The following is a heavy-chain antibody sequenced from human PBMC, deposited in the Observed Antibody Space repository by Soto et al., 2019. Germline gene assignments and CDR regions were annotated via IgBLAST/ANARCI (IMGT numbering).Heavy chain of an antibody. Sequence: SETLSLTCAVYGGSFSGYYWSWIRQPPGKGLEWIGEINHSGSTNYNPSLKSRVTISVDTSKNQFSLKLSSVTAADTAVYYCARYRRTYYYDSSGYSPPPDAFDIWGQGTMVTVSS. J-gene: IGHJ3*02. CDR2: INHSGST. CDR1: GGSFSGYY. V-gene: IGHV4-34*01. CDR3: ARYRRTYYYDSSGYSPPPDAFDI. D-gene: IGHD3-22*01.